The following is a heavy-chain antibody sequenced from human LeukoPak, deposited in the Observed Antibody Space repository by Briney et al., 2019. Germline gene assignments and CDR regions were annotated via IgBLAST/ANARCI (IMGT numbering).Heavy chain of an antibody. D-gene: IGHD4-17*01. Sequence: PGGSLRLSCAASGFTFSNAWMSWVRQAPGKGLEWVGRIKSKTDGGTTDYAAPVKGRFTISRDNSKNTLYLQMNSLKTEDTAVYYCTTVEQGYGENLYWGQGTLVTVSS. CDR3: TTVEQGYGENLY. J-gene: IGHJ4*02. CDR2: IKSKTDGGTT. CDR1: GFTFSNAW. V-gene: IGHV3-15*01.